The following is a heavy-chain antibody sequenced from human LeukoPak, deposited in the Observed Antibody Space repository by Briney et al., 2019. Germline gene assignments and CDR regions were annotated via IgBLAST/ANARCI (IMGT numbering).Heavy chain of an antibody. V-gene: IGHV6-1*01. Sequence: SQTLSLTCGISGDSFSSNSAAWNWIRQSPSRGLEWLGRTYYGSKWFINYAPFVKSRIIINPDTPKDQVSLQLNSVTPEDTAVYYCTRSDCSSGRCPGFDNWGQGTLVTVPS. D-gene: IGHD6-19*01. J-gene: IGHJ4*02. CDR2: TYYGSKWFI. CDR1: GDSFSSNSAA. CDR3: TRSDCSSGRCPGFDN.